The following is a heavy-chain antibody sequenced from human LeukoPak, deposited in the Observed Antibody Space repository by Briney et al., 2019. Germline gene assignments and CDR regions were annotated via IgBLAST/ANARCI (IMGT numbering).Heavy chain of an antibody. CDR3: ARDWGYSTGTYFCG. CDR1: GFTFSSHS. V-gene: IGHV3-30*09. J-gene: IGHJ4*02. D-gene: IGHD3-10*01. CDR2: ISSDENKK. Sequence: PGGSLRLSCAASGFTFSSHSMHWVRQAPGKGLEWVAVISSDENKKYYADSVKGRFAISRDNSQNTLFLQMNSLGTDDTALYYCARDWGYSTGTYFCGWGQGTLVAVSS.